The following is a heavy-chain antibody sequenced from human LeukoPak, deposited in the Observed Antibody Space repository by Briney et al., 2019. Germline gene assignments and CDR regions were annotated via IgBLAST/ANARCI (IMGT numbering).Heavy chain of an antibody. J-gene: IGHJ3*02. Sequence: GGSLRLSCVASGFTFSDYAMTWVRQAPGKGLEWVSHISSSGGSTYYAGSVKGRFTISRDNSKNTLYLQMNSLRAEDTAVYYCAKALTGTKAFDIWGQGTMVTVSS. CDR1: GFTFSDYA. D-gene: IGHD1-20*01. V-gene: IGHV3-23*01. CDR2: ISSSGGST. CDR3: AKALTGTKAFDI.